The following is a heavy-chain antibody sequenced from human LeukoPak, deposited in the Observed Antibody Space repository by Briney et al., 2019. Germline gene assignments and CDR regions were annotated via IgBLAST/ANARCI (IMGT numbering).Heavy chain of an antibody. CDR1: GFTFSSYE. Sequence: GGSLRLSCAASGFTFSSYEMNWVRQAPGKGLEWVSYISSSGSTIYYADSVKGRFTISRDNAKNSLYLQMNSLRAEDTAVYYCARVQEDTGGDYWGQGTLVTVSS. D-gene: IGHD3-16*01. V-gene: IGHV3-48*03. J-gene: IGHJ4*02. CDR2: ISSSGSTI. CDR3: ARVQEDTGGDY.